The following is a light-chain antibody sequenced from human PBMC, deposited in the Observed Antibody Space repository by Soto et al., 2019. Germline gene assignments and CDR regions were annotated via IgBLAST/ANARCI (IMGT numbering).Light chain of an antibody. V-gene: IGKV3-20*01. J-gene: IGKJ4*01. CDR3: QQYGSSLGVT. Sequence: EIVLTQSPGTLSLSPGERATLSCRASQSVSSYLAWYQQKPGQAPRLLIYDASNRATGIPDRFSGSGSGTDFTLTISRLEPEDFAMYYCQQYGSSLGVTFGGGTKVDIK. CDR2: DAS. CDR1: QSVSSY.